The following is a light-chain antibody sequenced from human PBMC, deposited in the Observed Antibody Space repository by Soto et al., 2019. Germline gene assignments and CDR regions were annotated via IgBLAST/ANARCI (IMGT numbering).Light chain of an antibody. CDR3: QQYDHLPLT. V-gene: IGKV1-33*01. Sequence: DIRMTQSPSSLSASVGDRVTITCQASQDISNYLNWYQQKPVKAPKLLIYDASNLETGGPSRFSGSGSGTDFTFSISSLQPEDIATYYCQQYDHLPLTFGGGTKVEIK. J-gene: IGKJ4*01. CDR1: QDISNY. CDR2: DAS.